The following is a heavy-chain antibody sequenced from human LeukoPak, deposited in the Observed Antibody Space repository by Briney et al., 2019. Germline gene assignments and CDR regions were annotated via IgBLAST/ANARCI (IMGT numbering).Heavy chain of an antibody. CDR1: GFTFDDYG. CDR2: INWNGGST. Sequence: PGGSLRLSCAASGFTFDDYGMSWVRQAPGKRLEWVSGINWNGGSTGYADSVKGRFTISRDNAKNSLYLQMNSLRAEDTALYYCARVKGRPAAINYYMDVWGKGTTVTVSS. CDR3: ARVKGRPAAINYYMDV. V-gene: IGHV3-20*04. J-gene: IGHJ6*03. D-gene: IGHD2-2*01.